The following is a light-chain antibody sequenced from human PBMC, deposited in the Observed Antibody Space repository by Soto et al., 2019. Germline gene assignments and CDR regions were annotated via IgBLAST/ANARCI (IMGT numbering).Light chain of an antibody. J-gene: IGKJ2*01. Sequence: DIQLTQSASSLSASVGDRVTITCRASQVITNYLNWYQQKPGKAPKLLIYDISTLEIGVSSRFCRSGSGTHFIFTINGLLPEDVATSYCQHYDNLLYTFGQGTKVEI. CDR3: QHYDNLLYT. CDR2: DIS. V-gene: IGKV1-33*01. CDR1: QVITNY.